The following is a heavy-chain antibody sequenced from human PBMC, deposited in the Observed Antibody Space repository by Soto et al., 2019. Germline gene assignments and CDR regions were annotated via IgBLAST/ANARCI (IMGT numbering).Heavy chain of an antibody. D-gene: IGHD3-22*01. Sequence: GASVKVSCKASGYTFTTYAMHWVRQAPGQRLEWMGWINAGNGNTKYSQKFQGRFTISRDNAKNTLYLQMNSLRAEDTAVYYCARDPHYFYDSTGYYDYWGQGTLVTVSS. CDR3: ARDPHYFYDSTGYYDY. V-gene: IGHV1-3*01. CDR1: GYTFTTYA. J-gene: IGHJ4*02. CDR2: INAGNGNT.